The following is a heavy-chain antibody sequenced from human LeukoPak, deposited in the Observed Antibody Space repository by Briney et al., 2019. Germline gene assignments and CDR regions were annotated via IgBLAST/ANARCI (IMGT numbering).Heavy chain of an antibody. J-gene: IGHJ6*02. CDR2: INHSGST. V-gene: IGHV4-34*01. D-gene: IGHD4-11*01. Sequence: SETLSLTCAVYGGSFSGYYWSWIRQPPGKGLEWIGEINHSGSTNYNPSLKSRVTISVDTSKNQFSLKLSSVTAADTAVYYCASGYLYSNYGMDVWGQGTTVTVSS. CDR3: ASGYLYSNYGMDV. CDR1: GGSFSGYY.